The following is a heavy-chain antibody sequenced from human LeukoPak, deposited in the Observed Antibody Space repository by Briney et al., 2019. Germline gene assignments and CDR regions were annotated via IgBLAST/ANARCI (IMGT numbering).Heavy chain of an antibody. J-gene: IGHJ4*02. CDR3: ASNSSANDY. Sequence: SETLSLTCIVSGGSISSYSWGWIRQPPGKGLEWIGSFSHIGRAFHNPSLESRATISLDTSKNQFSLKLSSVTAADTAVYYCASNSSANDYWGRGTLVTVSS. D-gene: IGHD2-15*01. CDR1: GGSISSYS. V-gene: IGHV4-39*07. CDR2: FSHIGRA.